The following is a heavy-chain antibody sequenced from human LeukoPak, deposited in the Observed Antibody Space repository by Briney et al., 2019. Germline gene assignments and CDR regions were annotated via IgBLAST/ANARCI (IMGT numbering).Heavy chain of an antibody. Sequence: GRSLRLSCAASGFTFSSYGTHWVRQAAGKRLEWVAVISYDGSNKYYADSVKGRFTISRDSSKNTLYLQMNSLRAEDTAVYYCANGGQRGYSGYDSPLSDYWGQGTLVTVSS. V-gene: IGHV3-30*18. CDR3: ANGGQRGYSGYDSPLSDY. CDR1: GFTFSSYG. CDR2: ISYDGSNK. J-gene: IGHJ4*02. D-gene: IGHD5-12*01.